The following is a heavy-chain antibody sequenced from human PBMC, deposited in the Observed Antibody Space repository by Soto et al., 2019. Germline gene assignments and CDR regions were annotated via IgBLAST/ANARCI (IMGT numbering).Heavy chain of an antibody. V-gene: IGHV4-34*02. D-gene: IGHD1-26*01. CDR2: IHPSGDT. CDR3: SRGRAPPTGGRT. Sequence: QVQLQQWGAGLLKPSETLSLTCAVDSGSFSTYYCSWTRQPPGKGLEWIGEIHPSGDTDYNPSLSNRVTISLATSKNQFSLKFTSVTAADPAVYFCSRGRAPPTGGRTWGQGTLVTVSS. CDR1: SGSFSTYY. J-gene: IGHJ5*02.